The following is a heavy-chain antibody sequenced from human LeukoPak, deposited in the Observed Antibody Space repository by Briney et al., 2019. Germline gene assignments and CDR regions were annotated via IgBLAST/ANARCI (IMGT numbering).Heavy chain of an antibody. CDR3: ARTSKFWEWLLDFDY. J-gene: IGHJ4*02. V-gene: IGHV1-18*01. D-gene: IGHD3-3*01. CDR2: ISAYNGNT. CDR1: GYTFTSYG. Sequence: GASVKVSCKASGYTFTSYGISWVRQAPGQGLEWMGWISAYNGNTNYAQKLQGRVTMTTDTSTSTAYMELRSLRSDDTAVYYCARTSKFWEWLLDFDYWGQGTLVTVSS.